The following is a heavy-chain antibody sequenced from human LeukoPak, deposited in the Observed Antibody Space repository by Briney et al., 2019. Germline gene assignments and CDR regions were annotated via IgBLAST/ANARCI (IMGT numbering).Heavy chain of an antibody. CDR2: ISSSSSYI. CDR3: ARDRXXXXXXXXEFDY. CDR1: GFTFSSYS. J-gene: IGHJ4*02. V-gene: IGHV3-21*01. Sequence: KPGGSLRLSCAASGFTFSSYSMNWVRQALGKGLEWVSSISSSSSYIYYADSVKGRFTISRDNAKNSLYLQMNSLRAEDTAVYYCARDRXXXXXXXXEFDYWGQGTLVTVSS.